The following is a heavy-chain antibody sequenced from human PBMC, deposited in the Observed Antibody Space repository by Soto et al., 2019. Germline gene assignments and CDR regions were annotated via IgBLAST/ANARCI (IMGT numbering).Heavy chain of an antibody. CDR2: ISYDGSNK. D-gene: IGHD3-22*01. CDR1: GFTFSSYA. J-gene: IGHJ4*02. V-gene: IGHV3-30-3*01. Sequence: QVQLVESGGGVVQPGRSLRLSCAASGFTFSSYAMHWVRQAPGKGLEWVAVISYDGSNKYYADSVKGRFTISRDNSKNTLYLQMNSLRAEDTAVYYCARAPQSDYDSSGWEEYYFDYWGQGTLVTVSS. CDR3: ARAPQSDYDSSGWEEYYFDY.